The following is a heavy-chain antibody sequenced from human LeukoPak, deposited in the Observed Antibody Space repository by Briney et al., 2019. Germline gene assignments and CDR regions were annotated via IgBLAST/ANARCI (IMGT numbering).Heavy chain of an antibody. CDR1: GGSISIYY. CDR2: IYYSGST. D-gene: IGHD5-18*01. J-gene: IGHJ4*02. Sequence: SSETLSLTCTVSGGSISIYYWSWIRQPPGKGLEWIGYIYYSGSTNYNPSLKSRVTISVDTSKNQFSLKLSSVTAADTAVYYCARHIPSKAMTHFDYWGQGTLVTVSS. CDR3: ARHIPSKAMTHFDY. V-gene: IGHV4-59*08.